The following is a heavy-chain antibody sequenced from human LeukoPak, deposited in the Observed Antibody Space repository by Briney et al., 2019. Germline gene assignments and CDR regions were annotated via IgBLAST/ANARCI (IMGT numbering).Heavy chain of an antibody. CDR1: GYTFTSYY. D-gene: IGHD4-23*01. J-gene: IGHJ4*02. CDR3: ARDPGYGGNSGGVDY. V-gene: IGHV1-46*01. Sequence: ASEKVSCKAYGYTFTSYYMRWVRHAPGQGLECRGIINPSGGSTSYAQNFQGRVTMTRDTSTSTVYMELRSLRSEDTAVYYCARDPGYGGNSGGVDYWGQGTLVTVSS. CDR2: INPSGGST.